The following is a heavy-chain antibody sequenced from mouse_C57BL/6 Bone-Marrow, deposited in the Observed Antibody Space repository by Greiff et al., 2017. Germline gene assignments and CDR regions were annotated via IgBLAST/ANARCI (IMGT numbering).Heavy chain of an antibody. CDR1: GYTFTDYY. D-gene: IGHD2-5*01. J-gene: IGHJ1*03. CDR3: ARDSNYVCWYFDV. V-gene: IGHV1-26*01. Sequence: EVQLQQSGPELVKPGASVKISCKASGYTFTDYYMNWVKQSHGKSLEWIGDINPNNGGTSYNQKFKGKATLTVDKSSSTAYMELSSLTSEDSAVYYCARDSNYVCWYFDVWGTGTTVTVTS. CDR2: INPNNGGT.